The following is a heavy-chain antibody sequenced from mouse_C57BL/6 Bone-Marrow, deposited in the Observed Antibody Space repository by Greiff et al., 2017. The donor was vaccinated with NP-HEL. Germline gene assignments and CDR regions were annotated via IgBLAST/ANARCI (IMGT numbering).Heavy chain of an antibody. CDR2: IYPRSGNT. D-gene: IGHD2-4*01. CDR1: GYTFTSYG. J-gene: IGHJ4*01. CDR3: AREGKALYDYDYAMDY. V-gene: IGHV1-81*01. Sequence: QVQLQQSGAELARPGASVKLSCKASGYTFTSYGISWVKQRTGQGLEWIGEIYPRSGNTYYNEKFKGKATLTADKSSSPAYMELRSLTSEDSAVYVCAREGKALYDYDYAMDYWGQGTSVTVSS.